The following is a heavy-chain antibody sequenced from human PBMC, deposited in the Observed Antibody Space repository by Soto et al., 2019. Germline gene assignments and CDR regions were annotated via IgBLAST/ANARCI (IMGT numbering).Heavy chain of an antibody. CDR2: INHSGST. V-gene: IGHV4-34*01. CDR1: CGSFIGYY. J-gene: IGHJ6*02. Sequence: SETLSFTCAFYCGSFIGYYWSWIRQPPGKGLEWIGEINHSGSTNYNPSLKSRVTISVDTSKNQFSLKLSSVTAADTAVYYCARTSGDYVWGSYRQDYYYGMDVWGQGTTVTVSS. CDR3: ARTSGDYVWGSYRQDYYYGMDV. D-gene: IGHD3-16*02.